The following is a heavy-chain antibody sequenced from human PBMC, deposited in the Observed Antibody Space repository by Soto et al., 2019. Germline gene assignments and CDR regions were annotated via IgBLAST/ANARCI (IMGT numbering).Heavy chain of an antibody. CDR1: GGSFSGYY. CDR2: INHSGST. Sequence: QVQLQQWGAGLLKPSETLSLTCAVYGGSFSGYYWSWIRQPPGKGLEWIGEINHSGSTNYNPSLKSRVTISVDTSKNQFSLKLSSVTAADTAVYYCARGRIAARQNYYYGMDVCGQGTTVTVSS. CDR3: ARGRIAARQNYYYGMDV. D-gene: IGHD6-6*01. V-gene: IGHV4-34*01. J-gene: IGHJ6*02.